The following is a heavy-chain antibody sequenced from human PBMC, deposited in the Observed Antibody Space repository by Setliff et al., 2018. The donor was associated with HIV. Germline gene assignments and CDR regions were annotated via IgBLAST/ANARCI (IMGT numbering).Heavy chain of an antibody. CDR2: ILPVSGAA. Sequence: SVKVSCKASGGTFSSYAISWVRQAPGQGLEWMGGILPVSGAANYAQKFQGRVTITADESTATFYMEMSTLRSEDTAVYYCVNLPFFYYYYMDVWGEGTPVTVSS. CDR3: VNLPFFYYYYMDV. J-gene: IGHJ6*03. CDR1: GGTFSSYA. V-gene: IGHV1-69*13.